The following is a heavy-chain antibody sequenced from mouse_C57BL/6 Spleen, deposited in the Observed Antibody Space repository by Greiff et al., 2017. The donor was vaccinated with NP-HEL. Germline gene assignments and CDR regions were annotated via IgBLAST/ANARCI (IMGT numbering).Heavy chain of an antibody. V-gene: IGHV1-82*01. CDR3: ARGYDYGSSPYAMDY. CDR2: IYPGDGDT. D-gene: IGHD1-1*01. J-gene: IGHJ4*01. Sequence: VQLQQSGPELVKPGASVKISCKASGYAFSSSWMNWVKQRPGKGLEWIGRIYPGDGDTNYNGKFKGKATLTADKSSSTAYMQLSSLTSEDSAVYFCARGYDYGSSPYAMDYWGQGTSVTVSS. CDR1: GYAFSSSW.